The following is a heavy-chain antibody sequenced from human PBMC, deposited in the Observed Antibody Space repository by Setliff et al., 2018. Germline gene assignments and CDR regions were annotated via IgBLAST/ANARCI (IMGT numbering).Heavy chain of an antibody. CDR1: GFSLNSYN. CDR3: ARAKMEESGKAQAGMDV. Sequence: GGSLRLSCAASGFSLNSYNMNWVRQTPGKGLEWVSYISSGSVAIYYADFVEGRFTISEDKAKNSLYLQMTNLRAEDTAVYYCARAKMEESGKAQAGMDVWGKGTTVTVSS. V-gene: IGHV3-48*01. J-gene: IGHJ6*04. D-gene: IGHD6-13*01. CDR2: ISSGSVAI.